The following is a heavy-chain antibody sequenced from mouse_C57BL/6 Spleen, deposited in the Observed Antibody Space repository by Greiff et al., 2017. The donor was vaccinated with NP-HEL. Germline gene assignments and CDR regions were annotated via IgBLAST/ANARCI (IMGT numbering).Heavy chain of an antibody. CDR3: ARDVSSGSPYAMDY. V-gene: IGHV1-69*01. CDR1: GYTFTSYW. CDR2: IDPSDSYT. D-gene: IGHD3-2*02. J-gene: IGHJ4*01. Sequence: VQLQQPGAELVMPGASVKLSCKASGYTFTSYWMHWVKQRPGQGLEWIGEIDPSDSYTNYNQKFKGKSTLTVDKSSSTAYMQLSSLTSEDSAVYYCARDVSSGSPYAMDYWGQGTSVTVSS.